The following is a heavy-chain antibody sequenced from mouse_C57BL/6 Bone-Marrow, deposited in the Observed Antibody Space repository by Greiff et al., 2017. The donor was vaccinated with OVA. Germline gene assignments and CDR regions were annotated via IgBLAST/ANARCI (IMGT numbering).Heavy chain of an antibody. J-gene: IGHJ4*01. CDR2: IRLKSDNYAT. CDR1: GFTFSNYW. CDR3: TGLYYARPPYAMDY. D-gene: IGHD1-1*01. Sequence: DVMLVESGGGLVQPGGSMKLSCVASGFTFSNYWMNWVRQSPEKGLEWVAQIRLKSDNYATHYAESVKGRFTISRDDSKSSVYLQMNNLRAEDTGIYYCTGLYYARPPYAMDYWGQGTSVTVSS. V-gene: IGHV6-3*01.